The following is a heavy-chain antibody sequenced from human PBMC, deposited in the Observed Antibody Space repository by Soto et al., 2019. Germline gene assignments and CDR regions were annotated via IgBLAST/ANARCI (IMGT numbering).Heavy chain of an antibody. CDR2: IYYSGTT. D-gene: IGHD6-6*01. CDR3: ARERSRSSTWFDP. CDR1: GGSLGTYY. V-gene: IGHV4-59*01. Sequence: SETLSLTCSVSGGSLGTYYWSWIRQPPGKGLEWVGYIYYSGTTNYSPSLKSRVTMSIDTSKNQFSLKLNSVTAADTAVYYCARERSRSSTWFDPWGQGTLVTVSS. J-gene: IGHJ5*02.